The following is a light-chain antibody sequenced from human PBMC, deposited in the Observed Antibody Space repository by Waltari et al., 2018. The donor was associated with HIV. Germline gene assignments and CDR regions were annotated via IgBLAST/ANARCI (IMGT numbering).Light chain of an antibody. V-gene: IGKV2-30*02. CDR1: PSLERSDGNTF. CDR3: MQGTYRPLT. CDR2: RVS. J-gene: IGKJ4*01. Sequence: EVVMTQSPLSLPVTLGQPASISCWSSPSLERSDGNTFLIWFHQRPGQSPRRLISRVSERDSGVPDRFSASGSGTDFTLKISRVEPEDVGVYYCMQGTYRPLTFGGGTRVEIK.